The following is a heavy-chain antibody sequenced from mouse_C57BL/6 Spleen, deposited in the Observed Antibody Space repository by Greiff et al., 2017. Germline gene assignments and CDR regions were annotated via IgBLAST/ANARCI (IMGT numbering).Heavy chain of an antibody. D-gene: IGHD1-1*01. CDR2: IDPSDSYT. CDR1: GYTFTSYW. Sequence: QVQLQQPGAELVMPGASVKLSCKASGYTFTSYWMHWVKQRPGQGLEWIGEIDPSDSYTNYNQKFKGKSTLTVDKSSSTAYMQLSSLTSEYSAVYYCTRHYGSREDYYFDYWGQGTTLTVSS. V-gene: IGHV1-69*01. CDR3: TRHYGSREDYYFDY. J-gene: IGHJ2*01.